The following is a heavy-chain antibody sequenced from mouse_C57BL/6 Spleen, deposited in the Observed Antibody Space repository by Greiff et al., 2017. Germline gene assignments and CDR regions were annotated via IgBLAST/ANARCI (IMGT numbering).Heavy chain of an antibody. CDR3: TRNYGSSYGYAMDY. CDR2: IRNKANNHAT. Sequence: EVKLMESGGGLVQPGGSMKLSCAASGFTFSDAWMDWVRQSPEKGLEWVAEIRNKANNHATYYAESVKGRFTISRDDSKSSVYLQMNSLRAEDTGIYYCTRNYGSSYGYAMDYWGQGTSVTVSS. CDR1: GFTFSDAW. J-gene: IGHJ4*01. V-gene: IGHV6-6*01. D-gene: IGHD1-1*01.